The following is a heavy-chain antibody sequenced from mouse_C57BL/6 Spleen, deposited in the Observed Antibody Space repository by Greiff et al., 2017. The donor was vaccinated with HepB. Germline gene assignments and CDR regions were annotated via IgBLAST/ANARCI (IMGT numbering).Heavy chain of an antibody. CDR1: GYSITSGYY. Sequence: ESGPGLVKPSQSLSLTCSVTGYSITSGYYWNWIRQFPGNKLEWMGYISYDGSNNYNPSLKNRISITRDTSKNQFFLKLNSVTTEDTATYYCVPLRYYAMDYWGQGTSVTVSS. D-gene: IGHD1-1*01. V-gene: IGHV3-6*01. J-gene: IGHJ4*01. CDR2: ISYDGSN. CDR3: VPLRYYAMDY.